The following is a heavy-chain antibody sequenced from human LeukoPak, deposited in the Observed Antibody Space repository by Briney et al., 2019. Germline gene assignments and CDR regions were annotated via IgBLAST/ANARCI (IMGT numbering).Heavy chain of an antibody. CDR2: VYTSGST. D-gene: IGHD6-6*01. CDR3: ARGPGGSSSSDFDY. Sequence: SQTLSLTCTVSGGSISSGSYYWSWIRQPAGKGLEWIGRVYTSGSTNYNPSLKSRVTISVDTSKNQFSLKLSSVTAADTAVYYCARGPGGSSSSDFDYWGQGTLVTVSS. J-gene: IGHJ4*02. CDR1: GGSISSGSYY. V-gene: IGHV4-61*02.